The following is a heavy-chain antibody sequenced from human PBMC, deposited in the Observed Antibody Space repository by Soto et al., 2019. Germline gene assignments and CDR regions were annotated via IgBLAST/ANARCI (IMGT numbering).Heavy chain of an antibody. Sequence: GGSLRLSCAASGFNFDDYAMHWVRQAPGKGLEWVAGITWNSGNLAYADSVKCRFTISRDNAKDSLYLQMNSLTPEDTAFYYCAKDHLGGAMAVPFFDPWGQGALVTVSS. J-gene: IGHJ5*02. V-gene: IGHV3-9*01. CDR3: AKDHLGGAMAVPFFDP. CDR1: GFNFDDYA. D-gene: IGHD3-16*01. CDR2: ITWNSGNL.